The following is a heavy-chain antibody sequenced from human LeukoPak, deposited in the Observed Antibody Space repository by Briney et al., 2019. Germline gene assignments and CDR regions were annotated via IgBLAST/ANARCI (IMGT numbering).Heavy chain of an antibody. CDR3: AKDPSRAYDILTGPFDY. CDR1: GFTFSSYG. D-gene: IGHD3-9*01. Sequence: PGRSLRLSCAASGFTFSSYGMHWVRQAPGKGLEWVAVISYDGSNKYYADSVKGRFTISRDNSKNTLYLQMNSLRAEDTAVYYCAKDPSRAYDILTGPFDYWGQGTLVTVSS. CDR2: ISYDGSNK. V-gene: IGHV3-30*18. J-gene: IGHJ4*02.